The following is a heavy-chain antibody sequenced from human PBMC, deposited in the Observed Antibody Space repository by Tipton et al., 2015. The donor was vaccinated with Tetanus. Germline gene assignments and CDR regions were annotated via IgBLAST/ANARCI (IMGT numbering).Heavy chain of an antibody. CDR1: GGSISSGGYY. J-gene: IGHJ4*02. V-gene: IGHV4-31*03. Sequence: LSLTCTVSGGSISSGGYYWSWIRQHPGKGLEWIGDIYYSGSTYYNPSLKSRVIISVDTSKNQFSLKLNSVTAADTAVYYCAGDQARGARGWNYFDYWGQGTLVTVSS. CDR2: IYYSGST. D-gene: IGHD1-26*01. CDR3: AGDQARGARGWNYFDY.